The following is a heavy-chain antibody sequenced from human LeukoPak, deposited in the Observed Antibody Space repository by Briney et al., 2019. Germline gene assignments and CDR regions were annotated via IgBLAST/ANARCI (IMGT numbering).Heavy chain of an antibody. CDR3: ARVIWGWLQPDAFDI. V-gene: IGHV4-59*11. J-gene: IGHJ3*02. CDR1: GGSISSHY. D-gene: IGHD5-24*01. CDR2: IYYSGST. Sequence: PSETLSLTCTVSGGSISSHYWSWIRQPPGKGLEWIGYIYYSGSTNYNPSLKSRVTISVDTSKNQFSLKLSSVTAADTAVYYCARVIWGWLQPDAFDIWGHGTMVTVSS.